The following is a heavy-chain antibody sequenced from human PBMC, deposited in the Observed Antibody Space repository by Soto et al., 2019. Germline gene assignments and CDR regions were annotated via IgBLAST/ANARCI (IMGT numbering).Heavy chain of an antibody. J-gene: IGHJ4*02. CDR1: GFTFSNYW. D-gene: IGHD2-2*02. V-gene: IGHV3-7*01. Sequence: EVQVVESGGGLVQPGGSLRLSCAVSGFTFSNYWMTWVRQAPGKGLEWVAYMNQDGSQIYYVDSLRGRFTISRDNAKNSLHLQMNSLRVDDTAVYYCARDRGPNTPDYWGQGTLVTVSS. CDR3: ARDRGPNTPDY. CDR2: MNQDGSQI.